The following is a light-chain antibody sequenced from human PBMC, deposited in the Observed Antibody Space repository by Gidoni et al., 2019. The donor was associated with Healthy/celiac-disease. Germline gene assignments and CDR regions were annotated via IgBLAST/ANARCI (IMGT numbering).Light chain of an antibody. CDR3: AAWDDSLNGPV. CDR2: SNN. V-gene: IGLV1-44*01. J-gene: IGLJ7*01. CDR1: SSNIGSNT. Sequence: QSVLTQQPSASGTPGQRVTISCSGSSSNIGSNTVNWYQQLPGTAPKLLIYSNNQRPSGVPDRFSGSTSGTSASLAISGLQSEDEADYCCAAWDDSLNGPVFGGGTQLTVL.